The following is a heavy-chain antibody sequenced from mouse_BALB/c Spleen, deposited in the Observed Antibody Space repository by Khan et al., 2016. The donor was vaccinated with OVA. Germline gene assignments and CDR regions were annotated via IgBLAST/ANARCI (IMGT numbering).Heavy chain of an antibody. CDR2: IWPGGGT. D-gene: IGHD1-1*01. V-gene: IGHV2-9-2*01. CDR1: GFSLTSYD. Sequence: QVQLMESGPGLVAPSQSLSITCTVSGFSLTSYDISWIRQPPGKGLEWIGVIWPGGGTNYNTAFMSRLSISKDNSKSQVFLKMNSLQSDDTAIYXYVRSYFSSGSFYWYFTFWGAVTPVTVSS. J-gene: IGHJ1*01. CDR3: VRSYFSSGSFYWYFTF.